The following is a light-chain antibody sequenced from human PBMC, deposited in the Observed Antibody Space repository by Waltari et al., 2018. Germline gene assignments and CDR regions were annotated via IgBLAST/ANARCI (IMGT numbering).Light chain of an antibody. CDR1: QNVGTY. CDR2: HAS. Sequence: EIVLTQSPGTLSLSPGERATLSCRASQNVGTYLAWYQQKPGQAPRLLIYHASSRATGIPDRFSGSGSGTDFSLTISRLEPEDFAVYYGQNHERLPAMFGQGTNVEIK. V-gene: IGKV3-20*01. J-gene: IGKJ1*01. CDR3: QNHERLPAM.